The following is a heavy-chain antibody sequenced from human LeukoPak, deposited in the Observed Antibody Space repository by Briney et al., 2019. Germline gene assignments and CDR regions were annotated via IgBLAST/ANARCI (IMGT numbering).Heavy chain of an antibody. CDR3: ARHASSTLYGPLMYYFDY. J-gene: IGHJ4*02. CDR1: GGSIRSYY. CDR2: IFYSGST. D-gene: IGHD2/OR15-2a*01. Sequence: SEALSLTCTVSGGSIRSYYWSWIRQSPGKGLEWIAYIFYSGSTHYNPSLQSRVTVSVDTSKNQVSLRLRSVTAADTAVYYCARHASSTLYGPLMYYFDYWGRGTLVTVSS. V-gene: IGHV4-59*08.